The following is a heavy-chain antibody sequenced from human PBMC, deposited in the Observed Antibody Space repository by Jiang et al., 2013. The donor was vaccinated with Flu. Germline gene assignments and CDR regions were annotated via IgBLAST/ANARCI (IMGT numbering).Heavy chain of an antibody. CDR2: IKSKYEGGAT. J-gene: IGHJ3*02. D-gene: IGHD2-15*01. CDR1: GFTFTNAW. CDR3: ATGGYAFDM. Sequence: QLLESGGGLVKPGGSLRLSCAASGFTFTNAWMTWVRQAPGKGLDWVGHIKSKYEGGATEYAAPVKGRFTISRDDSKNTVSLQMNSLKSEDTAVYYCATGGYAFDMWGRGAMVTVSS. V-gene: IGHV3-15*01.